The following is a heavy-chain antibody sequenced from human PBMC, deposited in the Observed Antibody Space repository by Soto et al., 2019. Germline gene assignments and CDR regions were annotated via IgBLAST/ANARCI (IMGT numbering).Heavy chain of an antibody. D-gene: IGHD1-26*01. CDR1: GFTLSDHY. CDR2: SRSKPNSYTT. V-gene: IGHV3-72*01. J-gene: IGHJ4*02. CDR3: ARSTYSGTYYLDY. Sequence: GGSLRLSCAASGFTLSDHYMDWVRLAPGKGLEWVGRSRSKPNSYTTEYAASVKGRFTVLRDGSQNSLYLQMNSLTTDDTAVYYCARSTYSGTYYLDYWGQGTLVTVSS.